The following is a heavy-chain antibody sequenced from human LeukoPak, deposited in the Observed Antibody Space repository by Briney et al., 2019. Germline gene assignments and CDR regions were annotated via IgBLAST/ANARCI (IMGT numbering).Heavy chain of an antibody. CDR3: AKEGPVGATNYFDY. CDR2: IRYDGSNK. CDR1: GFTFSSYG. V-gene: IGHV3-30*02. J-gene: IGHJ4*02. D-gene: IGHD1-26*01. Sequence: GGSLRFSCAASGFTFSSYGMHWVRQAPGKGLEWVAFIRYDGSNKYYADSAKGRFTISRDNSKNTLYLQMNSLRAEDTAVYYCAKEGPVGATNYFDYWGQGTLVTVSS.